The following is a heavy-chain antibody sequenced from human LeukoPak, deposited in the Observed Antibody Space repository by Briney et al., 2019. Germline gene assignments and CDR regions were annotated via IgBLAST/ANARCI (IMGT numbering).Heavy chain of an antibody. J-gene: IGHJ6*01. CDR3: ARDGIAAALGGMDX. CDR2: IWYDGSNK. D-gene: IGHD6-13*01. Sequence: PGGSLRLSCAASGFTFSSYGMHWVRQAPGKGLEWVAVIWYDGSNKYYADSVKGRFTISRDNSKNTLYLQMNSLRAEDTAVYYCARDGIAAALGGMDXWXXGTXVTVSS. V-gene: IGHV3-33*01. CDR1: GFTFSSYG.